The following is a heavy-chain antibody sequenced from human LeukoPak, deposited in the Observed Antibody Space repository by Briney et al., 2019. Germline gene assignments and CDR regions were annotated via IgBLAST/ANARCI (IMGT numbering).Heavy chain of an antibody. J-gene: IGHJ4*02. D-gene: IGHD3-10*01. V-gene: IGHV4-38-2*01. CDR3: ARVGGFGETYFDY. CDR1: GYSISSGYY. CDR2: IYYSGST. Sequence: SETLSLTCAVSGYSISSGYYWGWIRQPPGKGLEWIGSIYYSGSTYYNPSLKSRVTISVDTSKNQFSLKLSSVTAADTAVYYCARVGGFGETYFDYWGQGTLVTVSS.